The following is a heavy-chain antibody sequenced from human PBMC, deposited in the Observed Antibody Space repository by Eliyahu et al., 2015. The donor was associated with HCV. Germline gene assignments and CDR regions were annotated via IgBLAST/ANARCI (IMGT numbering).Heavy chain of an antibody. V-gene: IGHV5-51*01. CDR2: IYPGTSES. J-gene: IGHJ4*02. CDR1: GYSLTSYW. D-gene: IGHD2-2*01. Sequence: EVQLVQSGAEVKKPGESLKISCKSSGYSLTSYWVGWARQRPGKGLEWMGIIYPGTSESRYSPSFQGQVTFSADRSINTTYLHWDSLKASDTATYYCARHSTASSLSDFWGQGTPVTVSS. CDR3: ARHSTASSLSDF.